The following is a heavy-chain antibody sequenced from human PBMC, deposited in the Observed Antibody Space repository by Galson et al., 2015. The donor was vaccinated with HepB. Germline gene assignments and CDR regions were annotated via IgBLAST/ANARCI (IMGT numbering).Heavy chain of an antibody. V-gene: IGHV1-69*04. J-gene: IGHJ4*02. CDR3: AREGLGAAAVKSFDY. Sequence: SVKVSCKASGGTFSSYTISWVRQAPGQGLEWMGRIIPILGIANYAQKFQGRVTITADKSTSTAYMELSSLRSEDTAVYYCAREGLGAAAVKSFDYWGQGTLVTVSS. CDR1: GGTFSSYT. D-gene: IGHD6-13*01. CDR2: IIPILGIA.